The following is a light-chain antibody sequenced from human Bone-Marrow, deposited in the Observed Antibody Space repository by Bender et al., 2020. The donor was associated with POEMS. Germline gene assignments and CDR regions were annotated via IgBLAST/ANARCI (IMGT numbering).Light chain of an antibody. J-gene: IGLJ2*01. V-gene: IGLV2-14*01. CDR1: TRDVGAYDF. CDR2: GVN. CDR3: SSYSGDSTLDVV. Sequence: QSALAQPPSASGSPGQSVTISCSGTTRDVGAYDFVSWYQQHPGNAPKLLIYGVNNRPSGVSNRFSGSKSGTTASLAISGLQTEDEADYSCSSYSGDSTLDVVFGGGTKLTVL.